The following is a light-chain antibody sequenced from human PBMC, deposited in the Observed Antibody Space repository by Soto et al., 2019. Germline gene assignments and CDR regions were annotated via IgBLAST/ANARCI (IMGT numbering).Light chain of an antibody. CDR1: QSVSSNY. V-gene: IGKV3-20*01. J-gene: IGKJ1*01. Sequence: EIVLTQSPGTLSLSPGERATLSCRASQSVSSNYLAWYQQKPGQAPRLLIYGASSRATGIPDRFSGSGSGADFTLTISRLEPEDFAVYYCQAWTFGQGTKVDI. CDR3: QAWT. CDR2: GAS.